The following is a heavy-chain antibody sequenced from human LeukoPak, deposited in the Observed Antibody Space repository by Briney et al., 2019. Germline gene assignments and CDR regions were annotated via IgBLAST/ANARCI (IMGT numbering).Heavy chain of an antibody. CDR3: ARVPIIRGVVED. J-gene: IGHJ4*02. CDR1: GGSISRGGDY. D-gene: IGHD3-10*01. CDR2: ISDSGST. V-gene: IGHV4-31*03. Sequence: SQTLSLTCTVSGGSISRGGDYWTWIRQLPGEGLEWIGYISDSGSTYYNPSLRSRLTISSDTPKNQFSLRLISVTAADTAVFYCARVPIIRGVVEDWGQGILVSISS.